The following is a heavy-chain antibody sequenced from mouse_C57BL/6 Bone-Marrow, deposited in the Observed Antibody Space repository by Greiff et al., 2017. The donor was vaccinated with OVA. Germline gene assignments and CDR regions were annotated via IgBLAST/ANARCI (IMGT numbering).Heavy chain of an antibody. D-gene: IGHD2-3*01. CDR1: GYTFTSYG. Sequence: QVQLKESGAELARPGASVKLSCKASGYTFTSYGISWVKQSTGQGLEWIGEIYPRSGNTYYNEKFKGKATLTADKSSSTAYMELRSLTSEDSAVYFCARRFGYYVGPYFDYWGQGTTLTVSS. J-gene: IGHJ2*01. V-gene: IGHV1-81*01. CDR2: IYPRSGNT. CDR3: ARRFGYYVGPYFDY.